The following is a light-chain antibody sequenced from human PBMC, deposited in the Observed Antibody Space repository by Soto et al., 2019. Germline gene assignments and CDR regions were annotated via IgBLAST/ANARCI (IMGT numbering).Light chain of an antibody. Sequence: QPVLTQPPSVSAAPGQKLTISCAGTTSNIGDNYVSWYQQVPVAAPKLLMYDNDKRPSGIPDRFSGSKSGTSATLGITGLQTGDEADYYCGTWDSSLSAVVFGGGTKLTVL. CDR2: DND. CDR1: TSNIGDNY. V-gene: IGLV1-51*01. CDR3: GTWDSSLSAVV. J-gene: IGLJ2*01.